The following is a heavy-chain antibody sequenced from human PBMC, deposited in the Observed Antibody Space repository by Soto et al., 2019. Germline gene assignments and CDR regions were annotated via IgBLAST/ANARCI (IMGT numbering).Heavy chain of an antibody. CDR3: ASTYSDILTGYFYFDY. V-gene: IGHV1-2*04. Sequence: ASVKVSCKASGYTFTGYYMHWVRQAPGQGLEWMGWINPNSGGTNYAQKFQGWVTMTRDTSISTAYMELSRLRSDDTAVYYCASTYSDILTGYFYFDYWGQGTLVTVSS. J-gene: IGHJ4*02. CDR2: INPNSGGT. CDR1: GYTFTGYY. D-gene: IGHD3-9*01.